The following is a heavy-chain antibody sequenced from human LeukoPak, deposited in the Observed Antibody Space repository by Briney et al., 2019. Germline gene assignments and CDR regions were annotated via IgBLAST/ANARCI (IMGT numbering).Heavy chain of an antibody. J-gene: IGHJ5*02. CDR1: GDSIKRYY. D-gene: IGHD1-26*01. CDR2: IYASGST. CDR3: ARGGGASYFPT. V-gene: IGHV4-4*09. Sequence: PSETLSLTCTVSGDSIKRYYRSSIRHPPLPILEWIGYIYASGSTNYNPSLKSRVTISVDTSKNQFSLRLSSVTAADTAVYYCARGGGASYFPTWGQGTLVTVSS.